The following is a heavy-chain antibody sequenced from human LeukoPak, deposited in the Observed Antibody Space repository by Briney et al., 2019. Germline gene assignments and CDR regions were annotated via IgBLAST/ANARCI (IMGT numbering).Heavy chain of an antibody. Sequence: ASVKVSCKASGYTFTDYYVHWVRQAPGQGLEWMGWINPKSGGTNYAQKFQGRDTMTRDTSISTAYMELSRLISDDTAVYYCARGGSDSSGYYPRDFDYWGQGTLVTVSS. D-gene: IGHD3-22*01. J-gene: IGHJ4*02. CDR2: INPKSGGT. CDR3: ARGGSDSSGYYPRDFDY. CDR1: GYTFTDYY. V-gene: IGHV1-2*02.